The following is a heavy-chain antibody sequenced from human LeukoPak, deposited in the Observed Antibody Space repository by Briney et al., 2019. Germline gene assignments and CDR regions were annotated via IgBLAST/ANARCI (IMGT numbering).Heavy chain of an antibody. CDR3: ARDVGRAYGSGSLHFDY. J-gene: IGHJ4*02. Sequence: PGGSLRLSCAASGFTFSDYYMIWLRQAPGKGLEGFSYISSSSSYTNYADSVKGRFTISRDNAKNSLYLQMNSLRAEDTAVYYCARDVGRAYGSGSLHFDYWGQGTLVTVSS. D-gene: IGHD3-10*01. V-gene: IGHV3-11*06. CDR2: ISSSSSYT. CDR1: GFTFSDYY.